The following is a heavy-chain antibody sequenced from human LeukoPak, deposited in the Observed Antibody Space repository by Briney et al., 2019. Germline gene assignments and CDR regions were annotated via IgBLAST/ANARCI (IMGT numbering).Heavy chain of an antibody. Sequence: GGSLRLSCAASGFTFSSYAMSWVRQAPGKGLEWVSAISGSGGSTYYADSVKGRFTISRDNSKNTLYLQMNSLRAENTAVYYCAKGYVWGSYRPYYFDYWGQGTLVTVSS. V-gene: IGHV3-23*01. CDR1: GFTFSSYA. J-gene: IGHJ4*02. D-gene: IGHD3-16*02. CDR2: ISGSGGST. CDR3: AKGYVWGSYRPYYFDY.